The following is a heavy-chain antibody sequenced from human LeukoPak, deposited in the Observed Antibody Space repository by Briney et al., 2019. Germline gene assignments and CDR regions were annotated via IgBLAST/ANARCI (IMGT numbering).Heavy chain of an antibody. Sequence: ASVKVSCKASGYTFTGYYMHWVRQAPGQGLGWMGWINPNSGGTNYAQKFQGRVTMTRDTSISTAYMELSRLRSDDTAVYYCARDLTGLDAFDIWGQGTMVTVSS. CDR2: INPNSGGT. V-gene: IGHV1-2*02. CDR1: GYTFTGYY. D-gene: IGHD7-27*01. J-gene: IGHJ3*02. CDR3: ARDLTGLDAFDI.